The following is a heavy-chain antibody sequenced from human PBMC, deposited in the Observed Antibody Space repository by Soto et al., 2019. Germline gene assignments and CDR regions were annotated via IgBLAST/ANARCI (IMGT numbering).Heavy chain of an antibody. J-gene: IGHJ3*02. Sequence: QVQLVESGGGVVKPGTSLRLSCAASGFTFRTYVMHWVRQAPGKGLECVAVISHDGSNKYYAESVKGRFTISRDNSKNTLFLQMNSLRVEDTAVYYCARDRPQITIFDAFDIWGQGTMVTVSS. D-gene: IGHD3-3*01. CDR2: ISHDGSNK. V-gene: IGHV3-30*14. CDR3: ARDRPQITIFDAFDI. CDR1: GFTFRTYV.